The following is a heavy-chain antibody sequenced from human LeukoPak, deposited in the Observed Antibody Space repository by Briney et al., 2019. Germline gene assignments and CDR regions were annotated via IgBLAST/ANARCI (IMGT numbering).Heavy chain of an antibody. J-gene: IGHJ6*03. V-gene: IGHV3-30*02. CDR1: EFMFSNYG. CDR2: IRYDGTNQ. Sequence: GGSLRLSCVASEFMFSNYGMHWVRQAPNKGLEWVAFIRYDGTNQYYADSVRGRFTVSRDNSENTLYLQMNSLRAEDTAVYYCAKDALNILPFCTTTSCPIFMDVWGKGTTVTFSS. CDR3: AKDALNILPFCTTTSCPIFMDV. D-gene: IGHD2-2*01.